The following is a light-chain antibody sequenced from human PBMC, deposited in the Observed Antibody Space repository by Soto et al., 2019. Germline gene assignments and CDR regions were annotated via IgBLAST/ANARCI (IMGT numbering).Light chain of an antibody. CDR1: QSVSGW. CDR3: QHYYGYSWT. Sequence: DILMTQSPSTLSASVGDSVTITCWASQSVSGWLAWFQQKPGKAPKVLIYKASNLESGVPSRFSGSGTGTEFTLTITSLQPDDFATYYCQHYYGYSWTFGQGTRVEIK. J-gene: IGKJ1*01. V-gene: IGKV1-5*03. CDR2: KAS.